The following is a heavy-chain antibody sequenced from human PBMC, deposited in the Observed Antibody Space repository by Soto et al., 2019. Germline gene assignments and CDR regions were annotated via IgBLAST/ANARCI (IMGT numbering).Heavy chain of an antibody. D-gene: IGHD1-26*01. CDR2: IHRSRGT. CDR3: ASREEASPF. J-gene: IGHJ4*02. CDR1: GGSINTDSW. Sequence: QVQLQESGPGLVSPLWTLSLTCAVSGGSINTDSWWTWVRQPPGKGLEWIGEIHRSRGTNYNSSLKSRVTISIDRSTNHFSLRLYSVTAADTAVYYCASREEASPFWGQGTLVTVSS. V-gene: IGHV4-4*02.